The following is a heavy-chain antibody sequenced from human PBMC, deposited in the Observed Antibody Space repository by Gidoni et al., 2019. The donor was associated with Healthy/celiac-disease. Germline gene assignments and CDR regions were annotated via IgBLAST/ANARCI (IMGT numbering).Heavy chain of an antibody. CDR3: AKTIAAGVYAFDY. Sequence: EVQLLESGGGLVQPGGSLSLSCAASGFTFSSYAMSWVRQAPGKGLGWVSAISGSGGSTYYADSVKGRFTISRDNSKNTLYLQMNSLRAEDTAVYYCAKTIAAGVYAFDYWGQGTLVTVSS. CDR2: ISGSGGST. J-gene: IGHJ4*02. CDR1: GFTFSSYA. V-gene: IGHV3-23*01. D-gene: IGHD6-13*01.